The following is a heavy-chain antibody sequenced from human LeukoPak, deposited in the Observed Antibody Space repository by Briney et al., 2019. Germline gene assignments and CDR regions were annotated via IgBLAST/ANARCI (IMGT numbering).Heavy chain of an antibody. CDR3: ARLSNKDIVVVPAAIGHAVY. J-gene: IGHJ4*02. V-gene: IGHV4-4*07. CDR1: GGSISSYY. CDR2: IYTSGST. D-gene: IGHD2-2*02. Sequence: PSETLSLTCTVSGGSISSYYWSWIRQPAGKGLEWIGRIYTSGSTNYNPSLKSRVTMSVDTSKNQFSLKLSSVTAADTAVYYCARLSNKDIVVVPAAIGHAVYWGQGTLVTVSS.